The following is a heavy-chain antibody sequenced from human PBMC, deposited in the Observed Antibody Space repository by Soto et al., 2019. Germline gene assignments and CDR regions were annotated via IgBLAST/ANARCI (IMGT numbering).Heavy chain of an antibody. Sequence: QLQLQESGSGLVKPSQTLSLTCAVSGGSISSGGYSWSWIRQPPGKGLEWIGYIYHSGSTYYNPSLKSRVTIAVDRSKNQFSLKLSSVTAADTAVYYCARGSYYGSGSYWPDWGQGTLVTVSS. V-gene: IGHV4-30-2*01. CDR2: IYHSGST. J-gene: IGHJ4*02. CDR3: ARGSYYGSGSYWPD. CDR1: GGSISSGGYS. D-gene: IGHD3-10*01.